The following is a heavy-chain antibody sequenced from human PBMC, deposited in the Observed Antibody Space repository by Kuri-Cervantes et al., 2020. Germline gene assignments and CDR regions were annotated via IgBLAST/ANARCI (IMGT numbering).Heavy chain of an antibody. CDR2: ISAYNDDT. CDR3: AIHSGSYPAYAFDI. D-gene: IGHD1-26*01. CDR1: GYSFASFC. V-gene: IGHV1-18*04. Sequence: ASVKVSCKAFGYSFASFCVHWVRQAPGQGLEWMGWISAYNDDTNYAQKLQGRVTMTTDTPTSTAYMELSSLRSEDTAVYYCAIHSGSYPAYAFDIWGQGTMVTVSS. J-gene: IGHJ3*02.